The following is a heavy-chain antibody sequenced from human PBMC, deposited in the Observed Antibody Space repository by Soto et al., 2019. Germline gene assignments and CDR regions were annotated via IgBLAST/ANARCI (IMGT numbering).Heavy chain of an antibody. CDR1: GFTVSSHY. J-gene: IGHJ6*02. D-gene: IGHD3-16*02. CDR2: IYSGGST. V-gene: IGHV3-53*01. Sequence: EVQLVESGGGLIQPGGSLRLSCAASGFTVSSHYMSWVRQAPGKGLEWVSVIYSGGSTYYADSVKGRFTISRDNSKNTLYLQMNSLRAEDTAVYYCARDSYDYVWGSYRYTGRYGMDVWGQGTTVTVSS. CDR3: ARDSYDYVWGSYRYTGRYGMDV.